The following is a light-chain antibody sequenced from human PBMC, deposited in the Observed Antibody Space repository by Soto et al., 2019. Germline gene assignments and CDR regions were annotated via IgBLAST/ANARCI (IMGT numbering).Light chain of an antibody. Sequence: DIVMTQSPLSLPVTPGEPASISCRSSQSLLHSNGYNYLDWYLQKPGQSPQLLIYLGSYRASGVPDRFSGSGSGTDFTLKISRVAAEDVGVYYCMQALQTRTFGQGTKVEI. CDR3: MQALQTRT. J-gene: IGKJ1*01. V-gene: IGKV2-28*01. CDR2: LGS. CDR1: QSLLHSNGYNY.